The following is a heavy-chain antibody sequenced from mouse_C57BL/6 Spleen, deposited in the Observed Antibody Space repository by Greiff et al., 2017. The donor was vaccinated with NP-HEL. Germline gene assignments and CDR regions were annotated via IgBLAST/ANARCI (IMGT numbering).Heavy chain of an antibody. CDR2: IYPRSGNT. CDR3: ARSENGYGYFDY. J-gene: IGHJ2*01. Sequence: VQLQQSGAELARPGASVKLSCKASGYTFTSYGISWVKQRTGQGLEWIGEIYPRSGNTYYNEKFKGKATLTADKSSSTAYMELRSLTSEDSAVYFCARSENGYGYFDYWGQGTTLTVSS. D-gene: IGHD2-2*01. CDR1: GYTFTSYG. V-gene: IGHV1-81*01.